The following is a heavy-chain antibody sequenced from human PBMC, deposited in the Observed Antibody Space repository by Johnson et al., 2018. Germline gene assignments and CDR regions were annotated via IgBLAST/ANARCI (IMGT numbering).Heavy chain of an antibody. D-gene: IGHD1-26*01. Sequence: VQLVQSGAEVKKPGSSVKVSCKASGGTFSSYAISWVRQPPGHGLEWMGGRIPIFGTANYAQKFQGRVTITADESTSTAYMELSSRRSEDTAVYDWARDRGVGAPEYCQHWGQGTLVTVSS. CDR2: RIPIFGTA. J-gene: IGHJ1*01. CDR1: GGTFSSYA. V-gene: IGHV1-69*12. CDR3: ARDRGVGAPEYCQH.